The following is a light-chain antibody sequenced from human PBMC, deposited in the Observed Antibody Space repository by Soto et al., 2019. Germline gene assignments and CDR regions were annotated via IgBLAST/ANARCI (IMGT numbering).Light chain of an antibody. CDR3: QKYDSAPWT. J-gene: IGKJ1*01. CDR1: QGIGNS. V-gene: IGKV1-27*01. Sequence: IQMTQSPSSLSASVGDRVIITCRASQGIGNSLAWYQQKAGRVPKILMHSASTLLSGVPSRFSGSGSGTDFTLTISSLQPEDVATYYCQKYDSAPWTFGQGTKVEIK. CDR2: SAS.